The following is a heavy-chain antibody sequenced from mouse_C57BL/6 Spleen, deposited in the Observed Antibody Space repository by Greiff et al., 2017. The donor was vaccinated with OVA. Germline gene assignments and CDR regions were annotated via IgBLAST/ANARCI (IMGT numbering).Heavy chain of an antibody. CDR1: GYAFSSSW. J-gene: IGHJ4*01. CDR3: ARVWFYAMDY. Sequence: VQLQQSGPELVKPGASVKISCKASGYAFSSSWMNWVKQRPGKGLEWIGRIYPGDGDTNYNGKFKGKATLTADKSSSTAYMQLSSLTSEDSAVYFCARVWFYAMDYWGQGTSVTVSS. CDR2: IYPGDGDT. D-gene: IGHD2-10*02. V-gene: IGHV1-82*01.